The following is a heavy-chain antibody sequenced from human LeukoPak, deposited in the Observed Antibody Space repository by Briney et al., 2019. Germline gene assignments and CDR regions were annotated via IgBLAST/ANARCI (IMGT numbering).Heavy chain of an antibody. CDR1: GYTFSSYV. CDR3: ARRASLEI. V-gene: IGHV1-18*01. Sequence: ASVKVSCKASGYTFSSYVISWVRQAPGQGLEWMGWINAYNGNTKYVQKGQGRVTMTTDTSTSTAYMEVRSLRSDDTAVYYCARRASLEIWGQGTMVTVSS. CDR2: INAYNGNT. J-gene: IGHJ3*02. D-gene: IGHD3-16*02.